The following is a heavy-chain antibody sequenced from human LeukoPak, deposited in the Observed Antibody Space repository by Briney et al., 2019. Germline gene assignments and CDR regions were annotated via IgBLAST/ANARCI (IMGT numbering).Heavy chain of an antibody. CDR3: ARGRHCSSTSCYRIRYYYYYMDV. D-gene: IGHD2-2*01. V-gene: IGHV4-34*01. CDR2: INHSGST. Sequence: SETLSLTCAVYGGSFSGYYWSWIRQPPGKGLEWIGEINHSGSTNHNPSLKSRVTILVDTSKNQFSLKLSSVTAADTAVYYCARGRHCSSTSCYRIRYYYYYMDVWGKGTTVTVSS. J-gene: IGHJ6*03. CDR1: GGSFSGYY.